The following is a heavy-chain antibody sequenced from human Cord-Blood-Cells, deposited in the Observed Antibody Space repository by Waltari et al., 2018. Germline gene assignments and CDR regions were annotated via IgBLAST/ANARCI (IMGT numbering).Heavy chain of an antibody. CDR1: GGSISSSSYY. J-gene: IGHJ4*02. CDR2: IYYSGST. V-gene: IGHV4-39*01. Sequence: QLQLQESGPGLVKPSETLSLTCTVSGGSISSSSYYWGWIRQPPGKGLEWLGSIYYSGSTYYNPSLKSRVTISVDTSKNQFSLKLSSVTTADTAVYYCASGYSSSWYFDYWGQGTLVTVSS. D-gene: IGHD6-13*01. CDR3: ASGYSSSWYFDY.